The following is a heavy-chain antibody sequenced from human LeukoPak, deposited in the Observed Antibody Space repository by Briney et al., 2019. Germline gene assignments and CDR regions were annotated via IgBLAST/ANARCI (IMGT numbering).Heavy chain of an antibody. CDR3: ARDFIQAVAGTSLDY. V-gene: IGHV3-21*01. D-gene: IGHD6-19*01. J-gene: IGHJ4*02. Sequence: ETLSLTCTVSGGSISSYYWSWIRQPPGKGLEWVSSISSSSSYIYYADSVKGRFTISRDNAKNSLYLQMNSLRAEDTAVYYCARDFIQAVAGTSLDYWGQGTLVTVSS. CDR1: GGSISSYY. CDR2: ISSSSSYI.